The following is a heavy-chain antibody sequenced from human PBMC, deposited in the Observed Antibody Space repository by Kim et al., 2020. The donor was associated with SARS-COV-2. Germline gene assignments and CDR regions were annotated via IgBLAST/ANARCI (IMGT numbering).Heavy chain of an antibody. V-gene: IGHV3-30*18. D-gene: IGHD3-16*01. J-gene: IGHJ5*02. CDR2: ISHDGEKK. Sequence: GGSLRLSCAASTFTISKSGMHWVRQAPGKGLEWLALISHDGEKKNYGESVRGRFTISRDNSRNTLYLQMDSLRVEDTAVYYCAKEDLWGEPDPWGQGTLVTVSS. CDR1: TFTISKSG. CDR3: AKEDLWGEPDP.